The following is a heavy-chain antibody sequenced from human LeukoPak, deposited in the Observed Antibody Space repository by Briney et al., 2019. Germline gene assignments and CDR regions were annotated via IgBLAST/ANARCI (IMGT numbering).Heavy chain of an antibody. J-gene: IGHJ4*02. CDR2: IYASGTT. CDR3: ARVLWD. D-gene: IGHD3-16*01. Sequence: PSETLSLTCTVSGAPISSGGDYWTWIRQPAGKGLEWVGFIYASGTTKYNPSLKSRLTISLDTSKNQFSLKLTSVTAADTAVYFCARVLWDWGQGTLVTVST. CDR1: GAPISSGGDY. V-gene: IGHV4-61*02.